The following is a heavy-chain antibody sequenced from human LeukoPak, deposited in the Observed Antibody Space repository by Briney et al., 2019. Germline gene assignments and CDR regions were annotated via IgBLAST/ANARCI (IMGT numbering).Heavy chain of an antibody. V-gene: IGHV4-34*01. J-gene: IGHJ4*02. CDR3: ARHPSAMMASGLDY. CDR2: INHSGST. D-gene: IGHD5-24*01. CDR1: GGSFSGYY. Sequence: SETLSLTCAVYGGSFSGYYWSWIRQPPGKGLEWIGEINHSGSTNYNPSLKRRVTISVDPSKNQFSLKLSSVTAADTAVYYCARHPSAMMASGLDYWGQGTLVTVSS.